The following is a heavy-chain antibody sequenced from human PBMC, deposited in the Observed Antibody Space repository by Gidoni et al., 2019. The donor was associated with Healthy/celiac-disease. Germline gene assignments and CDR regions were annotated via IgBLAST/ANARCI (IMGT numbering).Heavy chain of an antibody. CDR1: GGSVSSGSYY. J-gene: IGHJ3*02. CDR2: IYYSGST. CDR3: ARDLEGVTPPWGAFDI. V-gene: IGHV4-61*01. D-gene: IGHD3-10*01. Sequence: QVQLQESGPGLVQPSETLSLTCTVSGGSVSSGSYYWSWIRQPPGKGLEWIGYIYYSGSTNDNPSLKSRVTISVDTSKNQFSLKLSSVTAADTAVYYCARDLEGVTPPWGAFDIWGQGTMVTVSS.